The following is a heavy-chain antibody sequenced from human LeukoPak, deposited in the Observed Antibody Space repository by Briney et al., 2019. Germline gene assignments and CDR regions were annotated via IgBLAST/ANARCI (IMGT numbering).Heavy chain of an antibody. Sequence: PSETLSLTCTVSVGSISIYYWSWIRHPPGMGLECIGYIYYSGITTYNPSLKSRVNISVDTSKNQFSLKLNSETAADTAVYYCARVRYSSNWYPYYFDYWGQGTLVTVSS. CDR1: VGSISIYY. J-gene: IGHJ4*02. V-gene: IGHV4-59*01. CDR2: IYYSGIT. CDR3: ARVRYSSNWYPYYFDY. D-gene: IGHD6-13*01.